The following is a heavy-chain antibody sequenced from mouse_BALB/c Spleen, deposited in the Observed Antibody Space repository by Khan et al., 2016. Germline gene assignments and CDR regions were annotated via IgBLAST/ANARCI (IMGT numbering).Heavy chain of an antibody. CDR1: GDSITSGY. CDR3: GTYDGCLFDY. D-gene: IGHD2-3*01. V-gene: IGHV3-8*02. J-gene: IGHJ2*01. CDR2: ISYSGST. Sequence: EVQLQESGPSLVKPSQSLSLTCSVSGDSITSGYWNWIRKFPGNKLEYMGYISYSGSTNYNPSLKSRISITRDTTTTHYYLQRNSVTTEDTATSYSGTYDGCLFDYWGQGTTLTVSS.